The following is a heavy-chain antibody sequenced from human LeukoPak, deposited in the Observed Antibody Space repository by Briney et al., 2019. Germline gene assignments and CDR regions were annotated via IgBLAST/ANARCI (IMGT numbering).Heavy chain of an antibody. D-gene: IGHD3-10*01. CDR2: ISSSSSYI. J-gene: IGHJ4*02. CDR1: GFTFSSYS. CDR3: ARVLGPSYYYGSGTNQNDY. Sequence: GGSLRLSCAASGFTFSSYSMNWVRQAPGKGLEWVSSISSSSSYIYYADSVKGRFTISRDNAKNSLYLQMNSLRAEDTAVYYCARVLGPSYYYGSGTNQNDYWGQGTLVTVSS. V-gene: IGHV3-21*01.